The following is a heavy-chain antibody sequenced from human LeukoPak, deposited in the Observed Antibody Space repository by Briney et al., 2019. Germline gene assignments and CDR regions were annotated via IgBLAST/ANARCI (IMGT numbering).Heavy chain of an antibody. V-gene: IGHV4-61*08. CDR1: GGSISSGGYY. CDR2: IYYSGST. D-gene: IGHD3-22*01. J-gene: IGHJ3*02. CDR3: ARGFAKFYYDTPLDI. Sequence: SETLSLTCTVSGGSISSGGYYWSWIRQPPGKGLEWIGYIYYSGSTNYNPSLKSRVTISVDTSKNQFSLKLSSVTAADTAVYYCARGFAKFYYDTPLDIWGQGTMVTVSS.